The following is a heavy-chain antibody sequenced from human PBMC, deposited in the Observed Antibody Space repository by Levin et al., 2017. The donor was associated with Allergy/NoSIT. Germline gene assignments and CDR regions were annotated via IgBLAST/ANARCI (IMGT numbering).Heavy chain of an antibody. Sequence: GESLKISCAASGFNFAGYTMHWVRQPPGKGLEWVSLFSWDGRTTFYADSVKGRFTISRDNSKSSLYLQMNSLRPEDTALYYCARDHWGSIDYWGQGTLVTVSS. CDR1: GFNFAGYT. D-gene: IGHD3-16*01. CDR3: ARDHWGSIDY. J-gene: IGHJ4*02. CDR2: FSWDGRTT. V-gene: IGHV3-43*01.